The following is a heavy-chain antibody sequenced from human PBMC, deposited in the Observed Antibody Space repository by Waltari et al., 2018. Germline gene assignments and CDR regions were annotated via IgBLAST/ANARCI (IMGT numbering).Heavy chain of an antibody. J-gene: IGHJ4*02. V-gene: IGHV4-34*01. CDR1: GGSFSGYY. Sequence: QVHLQQWGAGLLKPSETLSLTCAVYGGSFSGYYWSWIRQPPGKGLEWVGEINHSGSTNYNPSLKSRVTISVDTSKNRCSLKLSAVTAADTAVYYCARARIGEDSSRDKGGVDYWGQGTLVTVSS. CDR3: ARARIGEDSSRDKGGVDY. CDR2: INHSGST. D-gene: IGHD6-13*01.